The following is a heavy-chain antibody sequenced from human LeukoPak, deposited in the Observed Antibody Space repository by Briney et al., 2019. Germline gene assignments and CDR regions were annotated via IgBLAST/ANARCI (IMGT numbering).Heavy chain of an antibody. D-gene: IGHD3-22*01. Sequence: GGSLRLSCAASGFTFSKYWMHWVRQVRGKGLVWVSLINGDGSTTNYADFVKGRFTISRDNAKNTLSLQVNSLRAEDTAVYYCATGNYYDSRGYYTFGYWGQGTLVTVSS. J-gene: IGHJ1*01. V-gene: IGHV3-74*01. CDR1: GFTFSKYW. CDR2: INGDGSTT. CDR3: ATGNYYDSRGYYTFGY.